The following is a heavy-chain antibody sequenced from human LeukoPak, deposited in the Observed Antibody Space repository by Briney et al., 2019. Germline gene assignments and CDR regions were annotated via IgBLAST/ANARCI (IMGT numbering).Heavy chain of an antibody. CDR3: ARDSGGSGWGPNWFDP. D-gene: IGHD6-19*01. J-gene: IGHJ5*02. CDR2: IRSSGNAI. Sequence: PGGSLRLSCAASGFTFSSYNMNWVRQAPGKGLEWVSFIRSSGNAIYYADSVKGRFTISRDIAKNSLYLHMNSLRAEDTAMYYCARDSGGSGWGPNWFDPWGQGTLVTVSS. V-gene: IGHV3-48*01. CDR1: GFTFSSYN.